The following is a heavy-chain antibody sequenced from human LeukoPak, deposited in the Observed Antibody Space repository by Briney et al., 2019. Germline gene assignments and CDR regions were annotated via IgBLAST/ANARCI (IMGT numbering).Heavy chain of an antibody. V-gene: IGHV1-2*02. CDR2: INPNSGGT. Sequence: ASVKVSCKASGGTFSSYAISWVRQAPGQGLEWMGWINPNSGGTNYAQKFQGRVTMTRDTSISTAYMELSRLRSDDTAVYYCARVANGDYAVYCFDYWGQGTLVTVSS. D-gene: IGHD4-17*01. J-gene: IGHJ4*02. CDR3: ARVANGDYAVYCFDY. CDR1: GGTFSSYA.